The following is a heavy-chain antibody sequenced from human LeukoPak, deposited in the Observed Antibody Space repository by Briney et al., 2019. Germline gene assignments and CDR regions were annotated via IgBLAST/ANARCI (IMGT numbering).Heavy chain of an antibody. CDR1: GGTFSSYA. CDR3: ARSDYGDYERGFFDY. V-gene: IGHV1-69*04. J-gene: IGHJ4*02. D-gene: IGHD4-17*01. Sequence: ASVKVSCKASGGTFSSYAISWVRQAPGQGLEWMGRIIPILGIANYAQKFQGRVTITADKSTSTAYMELSSLRSEDKAVYYCARSDYGDYERGFFDYWGQGTLVTVSS. CDR2: IIPILGIA.